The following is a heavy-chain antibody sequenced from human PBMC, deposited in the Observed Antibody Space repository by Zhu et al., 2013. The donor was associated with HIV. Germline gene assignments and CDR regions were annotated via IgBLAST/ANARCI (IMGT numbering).Heavy chain of an antibody. V-gene: IGHV1-24*01. CDR1: GYIFSDFY. J-gene: IGHJ5*02. CDR2: FDIEQGET. Sequence: QLVQSGAEVKKPGSSVRVSCRASGYIFSDFYIHWVRQAPGRGLEWVGGFDIEQGETIYAQKFQDRVTLTEDTSTDTAFMELTSLRSEDTAVYYCATGPTYSVSPAWGQGALVTVSS. CDR3: ATGPTYSVSPA. D-gene: IGHD3-16*01.